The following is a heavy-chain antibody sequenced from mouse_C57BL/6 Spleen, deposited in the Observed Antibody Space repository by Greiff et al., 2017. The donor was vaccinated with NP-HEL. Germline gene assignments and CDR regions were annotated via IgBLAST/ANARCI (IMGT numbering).Heavy chain of an antibody. V-gene: IGHV1-80*01. D-gene: IGHD1-1*02. Sequence: QVQLQQSGAELVKPGASVKISCKASGYAFSSYWMNWVKQRPGKGLEWVGQIFPGDGDTNYNGKLKGKATLTADKTSSTAYMQNSSLTSEDTAVYFCARSGGRYYFDYWGQGTTLTVSS. CDR2: IFPGDGDT. CDR3: ARSGGRYYFDY. CDR1: GYAFSSYW. J-gene: IGHJ2*01.